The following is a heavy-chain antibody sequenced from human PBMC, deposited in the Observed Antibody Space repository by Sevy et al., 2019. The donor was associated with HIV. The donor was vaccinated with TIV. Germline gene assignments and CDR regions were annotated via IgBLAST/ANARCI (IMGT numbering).Heavy chain of an antibody. Sequence: GGSLRLSCTASGFTFSDYAMSWVRQAPGKGLEWVGFIKTKTYGGTTEYAASVKGRFIISRDESKNIADLQMNSLKTEDTDVYYCTRDLYGSGWFYFDYWGQGTLVTVSS. D-gene: IGHD6-19*01. CDR3: TRDLYGSGWFYFDY. CDR1: GFTFSDYA. V-gene: IGHV3-49*04. J-gene: IGHJ4*02. CDR2: IKTKTYGGTT.